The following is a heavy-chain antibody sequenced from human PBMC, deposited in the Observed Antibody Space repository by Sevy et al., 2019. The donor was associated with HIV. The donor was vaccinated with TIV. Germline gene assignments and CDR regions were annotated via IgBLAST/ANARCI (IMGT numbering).Heavy chain of an antibody. CDR1: GYTFTSYG. J-gene: IGHJ6*02. CDR2: ISAYNGNT. Sequence: ASVKVSCKASGYTFTSYGISWVRQAPGQGLEWMGWISAYNGNTNYAQKLQGRVTMTTDTSTSTAYMELRSLRSYDPAVCYCAGDAVGIVGVPAAILDHYYYYNGMDVWGQGTTVTVSS. CDR3: AGDAVGIVGVPAAILDHYYYYNGMDV. D-gene: IGHD2-2*02. V-gene: IGHV1-18*01.